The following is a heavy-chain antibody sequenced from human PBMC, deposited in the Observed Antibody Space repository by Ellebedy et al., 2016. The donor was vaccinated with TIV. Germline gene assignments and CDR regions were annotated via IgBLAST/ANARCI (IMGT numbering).Heavy chain of an antibody. Sequence: GESLKISXAASGFTFSSYNMNWVRQAPGKGLEWVSYITSSSSTIYYADSVKGRFTISRDNAKNSMYLQMNSLRVEDTAVYFCARGGYYYDTSGRSPDVWGQGTAVTVS. CDR2: ITSSSSTI. CDR1: GFTFSSYN. D-gene: IGHD3-22*01. V-gene: IGHV3-48*04. CDR3: ARGGYYYDTSGRSPDV. J-gene: IGHJ6*02.